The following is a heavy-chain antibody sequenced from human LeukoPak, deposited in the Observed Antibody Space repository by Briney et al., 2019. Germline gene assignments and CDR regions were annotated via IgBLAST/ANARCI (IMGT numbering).Heavy chain of an antibody. Sequence: GGSLSLSCAVSAFTVSSNYMSWVRQAPGKGLEWVSAISGSGGSTYYADSVKGRFTISRDNSKNTLYRQMNSLRAEDTAVYFCARDCYDSSGYDPDNPDAFDIWGQGTMVTVSS. CDR3: ARDCYDSSGYDPDNPDAFDI. CDR2: ISGSGGST. V-gene: IGHV3-23*01. CDR1: AFTVSSNY. D-gene: IGHD3-22*01. J-gene: IGHJ3*02.